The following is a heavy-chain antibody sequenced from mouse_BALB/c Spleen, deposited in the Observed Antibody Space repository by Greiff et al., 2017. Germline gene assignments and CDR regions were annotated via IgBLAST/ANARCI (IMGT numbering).Heavy chain of an antibody. CDR1: GYSFTSYW. Sequence: VQLQQSGTVLARPGASVKMSCKASGYSFTSYWMHWVKQRPGQGLEWIGAIYPGNSDTSYNQKFKGKAKLTAVTSASTAYMELSSLTNEDSAVYYCTRGNYYYGSSYVFDYWGQGTTLTVSS. J-gene: IGHJ2*01. D-gene: IGHD1-1*01. CDR2: IYPGNSDT. V-gene: IGHV1-5*01. CDR3: TRGNYYYGSSYVFDY.